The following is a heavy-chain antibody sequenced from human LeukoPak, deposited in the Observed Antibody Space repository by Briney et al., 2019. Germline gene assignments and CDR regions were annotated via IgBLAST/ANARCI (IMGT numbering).Heavy chain of an antibody. J-gene: IGHJ4*02. V-gene: IGHV3-21*01. Sequence: PGGSLRLSCAASGFTFSSHNINWVRQAPGKRLECVSSISSTGTYIYYADSVKGRFTISRDNAKNSLYLQMDSLRDEDTAVYYCARGSIATRPTFFEYWGQGTLVTVSS. CDR1: GFTFSSHN. CDR3: ARGSIATRPTFFEY. D-gene: IGHD6-6*01. CDR2: ISSTGTYI.